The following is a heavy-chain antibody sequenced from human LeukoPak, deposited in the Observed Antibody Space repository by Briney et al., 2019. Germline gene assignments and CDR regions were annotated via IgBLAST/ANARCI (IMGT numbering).Heavy chain of an antibody. J-gene: IGHJ1*01. CDR2: INPNSGAT. CDR3: ARDGYCRGSSCPFQH. Sequence: GASVKVCCKASGYTFIDYYIHWVRQAPGQGLEWMGWINPNSGATGHAQKFQGRVTMTRDTSISTSYMEVTGLRSDDTAVYFCARDGYCRGSSCPFQHWGQGTMVTVSS. D-gene: IGHD2-2*03. V-gene: IGHV1-2*02. CDR1: GYTFIDYY.